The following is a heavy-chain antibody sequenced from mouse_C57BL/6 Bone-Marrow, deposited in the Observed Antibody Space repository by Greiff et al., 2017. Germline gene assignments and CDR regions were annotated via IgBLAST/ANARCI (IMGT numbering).Heavy chain of an antibody. CDR3: AGYDFFAY. D-gene: IGHD2-4*01. V-gene: IGHV8-8*01. CDR2: IWWDDDK. Sequence: QVQLKESGPGILQPSQTLSLTCSFSGFSLSTFGMGVGWLRQPSGMGLVWMAHIWWDDDKYYNPALTSRITITKDTSKNQVFLKMANVDSADTATYCCAGYDFFAYWGQGTLVTVSA. J-gene: IGHJ3*01. CDR1: GFSLSTFGMG.